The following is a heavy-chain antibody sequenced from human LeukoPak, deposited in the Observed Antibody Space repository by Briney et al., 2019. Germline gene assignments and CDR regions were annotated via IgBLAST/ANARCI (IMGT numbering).Heavy chain of an antibody. Sequence: ASVKVSCKASGGTFSSYAISWVRQAPGQGLEWMGRIIPIFGTANYAQKFQGRVTITTDESTSTAYMELSSLRSEDTAVYYCAREVYYYDSGGYRDYWGQGTLVTVSS. D-gene: IGHD3-22*01. J-gene: IGHJ4*02. CDR2: IIPIFGTA. CDR3: AREVYYYDSGGYRDY. CDR1: GGTFSSYA. V-gene: IGHV1-69*05.